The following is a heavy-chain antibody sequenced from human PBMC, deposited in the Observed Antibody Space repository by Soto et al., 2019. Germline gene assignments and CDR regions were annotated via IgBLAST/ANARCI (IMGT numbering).Heavy chain of an antibody. J-gene: IGHJ3*02. Sequence: QVQLEQSGAEVKKPGSSVKVSCKASGGTLSDHGVAWLRQAPGQGLEWMGGTTPVFNTAKYAQKFLGRVTVTADKFTNIAYMKLSSLRYEDTPFYLWARGVYGPGNYYTRPTASDIWGQGTMVIVSS. CDR2: TTPVFNTA. V-gene: IGHV1-69*06. CDR1: GGTLSDHG. CDR3: ARGVYGPGNYYTRPTASDI. D-gene: IGHD3-10*01.